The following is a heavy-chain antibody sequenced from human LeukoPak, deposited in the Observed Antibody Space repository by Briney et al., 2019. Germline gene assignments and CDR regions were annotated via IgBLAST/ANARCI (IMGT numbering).Heavy chain of an antibody. J-gene: IGHJ4*02. Sequence: SETLPLTCTVSGGSISSYYWSWIRQPPGKGLEWIGYIYYSGSTNYNPSLKSRVTISVDTSKNQFSLKLSSVTAADTAVYYCARAGNYGGNSDWGQGTLVTVSS. D-gene: IGHD4-23*01. V-gene: IGHV4-59*01. CDR3: ARAGNYGGNSD. CDR1: GGSISSYY. CDR2: IYYSGST.